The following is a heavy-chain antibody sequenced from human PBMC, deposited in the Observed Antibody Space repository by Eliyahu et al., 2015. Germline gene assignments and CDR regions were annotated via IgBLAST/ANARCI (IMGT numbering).Heavy chain of an antibody. CDR2: XRPDGGEA. V-gene: IGHV3-7*05. CDR3: AREHEYFQY. J-gene: IGHJ1*01. CDR1: GFTXRTXW. D-gene: IGHD6-6*01. Sequence: EVQLVETGGGLVQPGGSXXLSXAASGFTXRTXWMNXVXQAPGKGLEWVANXRPDGGEAHYVDSVRGRFTISRDNAKNSLYLQMNSLRADDTAVYYCAREHEYFQYWG.